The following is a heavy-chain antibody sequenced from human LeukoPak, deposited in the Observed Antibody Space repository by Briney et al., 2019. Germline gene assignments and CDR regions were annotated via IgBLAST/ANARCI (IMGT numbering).Heavy chain of an antibody. CDR2: ISASGGST. Sequence: GGSLRLSCAASGFTFSSYAMSWVRQAPGKGLEWVSAISASGGSTHYADSVKGRFTISRDNSKNTLFLQMNSLRAEDTAVYYCAKADGSWTYDPWGQGTLVAVSS. J-gene: IGHJ5*02. D-gene: IGHD5-24*01. V-gene: IGHV3-23*01. CDR3: AKADGSWTYDP. CDR1: GFTFSSYA.